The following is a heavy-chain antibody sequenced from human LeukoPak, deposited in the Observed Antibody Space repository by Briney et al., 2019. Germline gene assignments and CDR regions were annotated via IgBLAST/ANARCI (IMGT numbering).Heavy chain of an antibody. D-gene: IGHD6-19*01. CDR1: GYTFTGYY. CDR3: ALGVAGRFAF. J-gene: IGHJ4*02. Sequence: KVSCKASGYTFTGYYMHWVRQMPGKGLEWMGSIYPGDSDTTYDPSFQGQVTISADKSISTAYLQWNSLKASDTAMYYCALGVAGRFAFWGQGTLVTVSS. CDR2: IYPGDSDT. V-gene: IGHV5-51*01.